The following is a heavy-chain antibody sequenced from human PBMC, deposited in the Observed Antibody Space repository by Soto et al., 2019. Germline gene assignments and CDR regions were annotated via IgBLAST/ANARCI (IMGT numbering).Heavy chain of an antibody. Sequence: QVQIQQWGAGLLKPSETLSLTCAVYGGSFSGYYWSWIRQPPGKGLEWIGESNHVGNTNYNPSLKSRVTMSVDPSKNQFSLRLTSVTAADTAVYYCARVLIAGVTTDWGQGTLVIVSS. D-gene: IGHD5-18*01. V-gene: IGHV4-34*01. J-gene: IGHJ4*02. CDR2: SNHVGNT. CDR1: GGSFSGYY. CDR3: ARVLIAGVTTD.